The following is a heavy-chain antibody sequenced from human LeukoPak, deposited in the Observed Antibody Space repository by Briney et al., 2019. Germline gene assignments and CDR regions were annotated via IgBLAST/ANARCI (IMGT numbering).Heavy chain of an antibody. CDR2: INPNSGGT. CDR3: ALIGDHAWFDP. J-gene: IGHJ5*02. V-gene: IGHV1-2*02. D-gene: IGHD3-10*01. Sequence: MGWINPNSGGTNYAPEFQGRLTMTRDTSITTAYMELSTLRSDDTAVYYCALIGDHAWFDPWGQGTLVTVSS.